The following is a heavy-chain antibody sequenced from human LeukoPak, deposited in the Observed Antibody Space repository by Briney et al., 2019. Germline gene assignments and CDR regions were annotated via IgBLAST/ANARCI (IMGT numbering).Heavy chain of an antibody. J-gene: IGHJ4*02. D-gene: IGHD3-22*01. CDR2: ISYDGSNK. V-gene: IGHV3-30-3*01. CDR1: GFTFSSYA. Sequence: GRSLRLSCAASGFTFSSYAMHWVRQAPGKGLEWVAVISYDGSNKYYADSVKGRSTISRDNSKNTLYLQMNSLRAEDTAVYYCASDYYDSSGYSEPYDYWGQGTLVTVSS. CDR3: ASDYYDSSGYSEPYDY.